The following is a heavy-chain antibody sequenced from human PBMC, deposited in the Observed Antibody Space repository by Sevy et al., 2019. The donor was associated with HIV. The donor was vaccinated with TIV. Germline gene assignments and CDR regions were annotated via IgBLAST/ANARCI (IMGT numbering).Heavy chain of an antibody. CDR2: IYYSGST. CDR3: ARDRIIGTFGGVIVSGMDV. CDR1: GGSISSYY. D-gene: IGHD3-16*02. J-gene: IGHJ6*02. Sequence: SETLSLTCTVSGGSISSYYWSWIRQPPGKGLEWIGYIYYSGSTNYNPSLKSRVTISGDTSKNQFSLKLSSVTAADTAVYYCARDRIIGTFGGVIVSGMDVWGQGTTVTVSS. V-gene: IGHV4-59*13.